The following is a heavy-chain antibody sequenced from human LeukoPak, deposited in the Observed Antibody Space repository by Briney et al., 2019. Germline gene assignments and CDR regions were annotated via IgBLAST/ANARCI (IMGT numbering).Heavy chain of an antibody. CDR2: IHSSGST. CDR3: ARSYSSSDHYYYYGMDV. CDR1: GGSISGTSSF. Sequence: SETLSLTCTVSGGSISGTSSFWAWIRQRPGKQLEWIGSIHSSGSTYYNSSLTSRVTISADTSKNQFSLKLSSVTAADTAVYYCARSYSSSDHYYYYGMDVWGQGTTVTVSS. V-gene: IGHV4-39*01. D-gene: IGHD6-13*01. J-gene: IGHJ6*02.